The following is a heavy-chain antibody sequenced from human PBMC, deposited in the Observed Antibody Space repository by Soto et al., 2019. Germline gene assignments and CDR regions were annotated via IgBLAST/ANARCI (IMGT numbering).Heavy chain of an antibody. J-gene: IGHJ6*02. CDR3: APLYSGSGSYGMDV. CDR1: GCSIGSGGYY. CDR2: IYYSGST. D-gene: IGHD1-26*01. Sequence: TLSLTCPVSGCSIGSGGYYWSWIRQHPGKGLEWIGYIYYSGSTYYNPSLKSRVTISVDTSKNQFSLKLSSVTAADTAVYYCAPLYSGSGSYGMDVWGQGTTVTVSS. V-gene: IGHV4-31*03.